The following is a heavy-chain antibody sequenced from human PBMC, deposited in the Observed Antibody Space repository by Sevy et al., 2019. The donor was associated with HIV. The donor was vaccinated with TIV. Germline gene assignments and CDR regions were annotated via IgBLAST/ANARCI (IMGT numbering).Heavy chain of an antibody. CDR1: GYSFTSYW. CDR3: ARQWIRAAAGYYYYYGRDV. J-gene: IGHJ6*02. Sequence: GESLKISCTGSGYSFTSYWIGWVRQMPGKGLEWMGIIYPGDSATRYSPSFQGQVTISADKSISTAYLQWSSLKASDTAMYYCARQWIRAAAGYYYYYGRDVWGQGTTVTVSS. D-gene: IGHD6-13*01. CDR2: IYPGDSAT. V-gene: IGHV5-51*01.